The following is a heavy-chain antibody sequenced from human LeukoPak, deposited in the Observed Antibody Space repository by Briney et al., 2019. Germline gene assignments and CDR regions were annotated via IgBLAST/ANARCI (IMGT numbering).Heavy chain of an antibody. CDR2: INQDGSVK. Sequence: GESLRLSCAASGFTFSGYTMSWVRQAPGKGLEWVANINQDGSVKYYVDSVKGRFTISRDNAKNSLYLQMNSLRVEDTAVYYCARGDSGDWALGGQGTLVTVSS. CDR3: ARGDSGDWAL. CDR1: GFTFSGYT. J-gene: IGHJ4*02. V-gene: IGHV3-7*01. D-gene: IGHD2-21*02.